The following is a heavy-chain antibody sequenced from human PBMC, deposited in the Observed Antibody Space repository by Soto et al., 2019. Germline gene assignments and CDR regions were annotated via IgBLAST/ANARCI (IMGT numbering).Heavy chain of an antibody. D-gene: IGHD5-18*01. CDR2: ISAYSGNT. Sequence: GASVKVSCKASGYTFTSYGINWVRPAPGQGIEWMGWISAYSGNTNYAQKLQGRVTMTTDTSTSTAYMELRSLRSDDTAVYYCARDVGYGLIDYWGQGTLVTVSS. CDR3: ARDVGYGLIDY. CDR1: GYTFTSYG. J-gene: IGHJ4*02. V-gene: IGHV1-18*01.